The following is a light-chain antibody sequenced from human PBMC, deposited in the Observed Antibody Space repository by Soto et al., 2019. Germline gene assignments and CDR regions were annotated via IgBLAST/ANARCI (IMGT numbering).Light chain of an antibody. CDR2: LAS. V-gene: IGKV2-28*01. CDR3: MQGVQMSPIT. CDR1: QIRVHRDGNTY. J-gene: IGKJ5*01. Sequence: DVVVTQSPLSLPVTLGHAPSISGRSSQIRVHRDGNTYLDWYLQKPGQSPQLLIHLASNRASGVPVRFSGSGSGTDFTLKISRVEAEDVGLYYCMQGVQMSPITFGQGTRLEIK.